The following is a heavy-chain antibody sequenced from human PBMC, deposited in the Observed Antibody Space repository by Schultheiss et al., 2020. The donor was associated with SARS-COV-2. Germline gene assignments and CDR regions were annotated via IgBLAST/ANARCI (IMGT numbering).Heavy chain of an antibody. CDR2: ISSSGSTI. CDR1: GFTFSSYE. V-gene: IGHV3-48*03. CDR3: ARNAARLITRAQFDY. Sequence: GGSLRLSCAASGFTFSSYEMNWVRQAPGKGLEWVSYISSSGSTIYYADSVKGRFTISRDNAKNSLYLQINSLRAEDTAVYYCARNAARLITRAQFDYWGQGTLVTVSS. D-gene: IGHD6-6*01. J-gene: IGHJ4*02.